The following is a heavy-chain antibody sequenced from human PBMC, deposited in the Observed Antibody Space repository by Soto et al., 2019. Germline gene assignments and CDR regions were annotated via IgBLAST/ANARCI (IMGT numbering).Heavy chain of an antibody. CDR3: ARDSSITPRPLDY. J-gene: IGHJ4*02. Sequence: LRLSCAVSGFTFRDYYMSWIRQAPGKGLEWVSYISSTGSYAKYADSVKGRFTISRDNAKNSLYLQMNSLRAEDTAVYYCARDSSITPRPLDYWGQGTPVTVSS. V-gene: IGHV3-11*06. D-gene: IGHD6-6*01. CDR2: ISSTGSYA. CDR1: GFTFRDYY.